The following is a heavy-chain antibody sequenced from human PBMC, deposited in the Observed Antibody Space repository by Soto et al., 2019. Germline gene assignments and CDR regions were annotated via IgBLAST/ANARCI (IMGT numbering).Heavy chain of an antibody. J-gene: IGHJ6*03. Sequence: EVQLVESGGGLVKPGGSLRLSCAASGFTFSSYSLNWVRQAPGKGLEWVSSITSSGASIYYADSVKGRFTISRDNAKNSLYLQMKSLRADDKAVYYCARDGSEGSGEIGYYYYMDVWGKGTTATVSS. CDR1: GFTFSSYS. CDR3: ARDGSEGSGEIGYYYYMDV. V-gene: IGHV3-21*01. D-gene: IGHD2-15*01. CDR2: ITSSGASI.